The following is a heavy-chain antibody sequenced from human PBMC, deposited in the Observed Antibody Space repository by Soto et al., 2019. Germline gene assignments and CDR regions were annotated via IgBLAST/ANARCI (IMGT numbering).Heavy chain of an antibody. CDR1: GYTFTSYG. Sequence: ASVKVSSKASGYTFTSYGISWVRQAPGQGLEWMGWISAYNGNTKYAQKLQGRVTMTTDTSTSTADMELRSLRSDDTAVYYCARDVAALDYWGQGTLVTVSS. D-gene: IGHD6-13*01. CDR2: ISAYNGNT. V-gene: IGHV1-18*01. J-gene: IGHJ4*02. CDR3: ARDVAALDY.